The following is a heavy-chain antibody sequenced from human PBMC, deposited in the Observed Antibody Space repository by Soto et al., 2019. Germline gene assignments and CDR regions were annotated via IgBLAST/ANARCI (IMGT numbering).Heavy chain of an antibody. V-gene: IGHV1-46*01. J-gene: IGHJ5*02. Sequence: VPLKVSCKASGYSITIYYMHWLLKATGQGLEWMGIINPSGGSTSYAQKFQGRVTMTRDTSTSTVYMELSSLRSEDTAVYYCARDDDSSGYAWFDPWGQGTLVTVSS. CDR2: INPSGGST. D-gene: IGHD3-22*01. CDR3: ARDDDSSGYAWFDP. CDR1: GYSITIYY.